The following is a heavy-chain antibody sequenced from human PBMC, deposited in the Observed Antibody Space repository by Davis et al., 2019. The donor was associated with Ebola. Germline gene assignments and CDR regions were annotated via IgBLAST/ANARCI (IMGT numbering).Heavy chain of an antibody. CDR1: GGSIISSSSY. CDR3: ARQGWSGYSLRHWLDP. V-gene: IGHV4-39*01. D-gene: IGHD3-3*01. CDR2: IYHSGST. J-gene: IGHJ5*02. Sequence: SETLSLTCTVSGGSIISSSSYWGWIRQPPGKGLEWIGSIYHSGSTYYNPSLKSRVTISVDTSKNQFSLKLSSVTAADTAVYYCARQGWSGYSLRHWLDPWGRGTLVTVSS.